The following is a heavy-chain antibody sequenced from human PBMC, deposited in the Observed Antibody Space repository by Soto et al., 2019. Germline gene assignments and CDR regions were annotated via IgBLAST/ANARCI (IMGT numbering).Heavy chain of an antibody. CDR2: ISSSGSTI. J-gene: IGHJ4*02. CDR1: GFTFSDYY. CDR3: ARGLTYYYDSRGLYYFDY. Sequence: GGSLRLSCAASGFTFSDYYMSWIRQAPGKGLEWVSYISSSGSTIYYADSVKGRFTISRDNAKNSLYLQMNSLRAEDTAVYYCARGLTYYYDSRGLYYFDYWGQGTLVTVSS. D-gene: IGHD3-22*01. V-gene: IGHV3-11*01.